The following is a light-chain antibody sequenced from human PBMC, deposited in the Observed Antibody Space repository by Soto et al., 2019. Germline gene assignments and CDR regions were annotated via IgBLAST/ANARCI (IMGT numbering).Light chain of an antibody. CDR1: RSLSSDY. J-gene: IGKJ5*01. CDR3: QQYGSSPIT. CDR2: GAS. V-gene: IGKV3-20*01. Sequence: IVLMQSPDTLSLSPWERATLSCRASRSLSSDYLAWYQQKPGQAPRLLIYGASSRATGIPDRFSGSGSGTDFTLTISRLEPEDFAVYYCQQYGSSPITFGQGTRLEIK.